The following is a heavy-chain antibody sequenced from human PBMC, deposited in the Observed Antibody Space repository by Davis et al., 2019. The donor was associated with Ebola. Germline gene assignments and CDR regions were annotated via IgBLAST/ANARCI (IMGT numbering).Heavy chain of an antibody. CDR1: GYTFTGYY. CDR2: INPNSAAT. CDR3: ARTPTMITFGGVIVFHGMDV. Sequence: ASVKVSCKASGYTFTGYYMHWVRQAPGQGLEWMGWINPNSAATNYAQKFQGRVTMTRDTSISTAYMELTRLRSDNTAVYYCARTPTMITFGGVIVFHGMDVWGQGTTVTVSS. J-gene: IGHJ6*02. D-gene: IGHD3-16*02. V-gene: IGHV1-2*02.